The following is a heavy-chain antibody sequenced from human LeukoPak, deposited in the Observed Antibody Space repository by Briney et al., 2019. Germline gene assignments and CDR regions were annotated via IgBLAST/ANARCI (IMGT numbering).Heavy chain of an antibody. J-gene: IGHJ4*02. CDR1: GYSFTSYW. Sequence: GESLKISCKGSGYSFTSYWIGWVRLMPGKGLEWMGIIYPGDSDTRYSPSFRGHVTISADKSISTASLQWSSLKASDTAMYYCARIVPTRHFDYWGQGTLVTVSS. D-gene: IGHD2-15*01. CDR3: ARIVPTRHFDY. CDR2: IYPGDSDT. V-gene: IGHV5-51*01.